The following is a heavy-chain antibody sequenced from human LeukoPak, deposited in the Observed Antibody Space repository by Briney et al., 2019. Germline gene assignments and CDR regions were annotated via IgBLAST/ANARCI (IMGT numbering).Heavy chain of an antibody. D-gene: IGHD2-2*01. V-gene: IGHV4-59*01. J-gene: IGHJ6*02. CDR1: GGSISSYY. Sequence: SETLSLTCTVSGGSISSYYWSWIRQPPGKGLEWIGYIYYSGSTNYNPSLKSRVTISVDTSKNQFSLKLSSVTAADTAVYYCARLHLVPAAMYTYYYYYGMDVWGQGTTVTVSS. CDR2: IYYSGST. CDR3: ARLHLVPAAMYTYYYYYGMDV.